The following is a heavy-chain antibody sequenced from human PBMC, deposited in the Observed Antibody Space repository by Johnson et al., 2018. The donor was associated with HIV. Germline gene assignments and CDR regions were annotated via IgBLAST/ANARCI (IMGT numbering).Heavy chain of an antibody. CDR3: ATGSPTVTTNAFDS. CDR1: GFTVSSNY. V-gene: IGHV3-66*01. J-gene: IGHJ3*02. CDR2: IYSGGST. D-gene: IGHD4-17*01. Sequence: MLLVESGGGLVQPGGSLRLSCAASGFTVSSNYMSWVRQAPGKGLEWVSVIYSGGSTYYADSVKGRFTISRDNSKNTLYLQMNSLRAEDTAVYYCATGSPTVTTNAFDSWGQGTMVTVSS.